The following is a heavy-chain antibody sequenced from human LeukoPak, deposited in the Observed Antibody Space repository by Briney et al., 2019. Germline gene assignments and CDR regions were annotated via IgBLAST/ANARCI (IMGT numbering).Heavy chain of an antibody. CDR1: GFTFSSNA. CDR2: ISYDGSNK. Sequence: GRSLRLSCAASGFTFSSNAMHWVRQAPGKGLEWVAVISYDGSNKYYADSVKGRFTISRDNSKNTLYLQMNSLRAEDTAVYYCARDRGGSGSIDYWGQGTLVTVSS. D-gene: IGHD3-10*01. CDR3: ARDRGGSGSIDY. V-gene: IGHV3-30*04. J-gene: IGHJ4*02.